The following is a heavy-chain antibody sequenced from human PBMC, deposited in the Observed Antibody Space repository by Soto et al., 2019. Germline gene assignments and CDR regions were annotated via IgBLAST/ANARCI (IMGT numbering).Heavy chain of an antibody. CDR1: GGSISSGGYY. J-gene: IGHJ3*02. D-gene: IGHD3-10*01. V-gene: IGHV4-61*08. CDR2: IYYSGST. Sequence: SETLSLTCTVSGGSISSGGYYWSWIRQHPGKGLEWIGYIYYSGSTNYNPSLKSRVTMSVDTSKNQFSLKLSSVTAADTAVYYCARVTMPDAFDIWGQGTMVTVSS. CDR3: ARVTMPDAFDI.